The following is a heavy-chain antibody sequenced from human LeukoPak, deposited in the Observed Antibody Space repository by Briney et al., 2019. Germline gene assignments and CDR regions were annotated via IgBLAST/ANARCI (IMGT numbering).Heavy chain of an antibody. CDR2: IYYSGST. CDR3: ARPTGTNWFDP. Sequence: PSETLSLTCTVSGGSISSSSYYWGWIRQPPGKGLEWIGSIYYSGSTYYNPSLKSRVTISVDTSRNQFSLKLSSVTAADTAVYYCARPTGTNWFDPWGQGTLVTVSS. J-gene: IGHJ5*02. V-gene: IGHV4-39*01. CDR1: GGSISSSSYY. D-gene: IGHD1-1*01.